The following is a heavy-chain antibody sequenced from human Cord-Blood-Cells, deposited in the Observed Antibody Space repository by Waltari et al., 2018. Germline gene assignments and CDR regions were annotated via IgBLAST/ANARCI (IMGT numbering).Heavy chain of an antibody. J-gene: IGHJ4*02. CDR3: ARGGAPNYYDSSGYYYR. V-gene: IGHV4-34*01. D-gene: IGHD3-22*01. CDR2: INHSGST. CDR1: GGSFRGYY. Sequence: QVQLQQWGAGLLKPSETLSLTCAVYGGSFRGYYWRCIRRPPGKGLEWIGEINHSGSTNYNPSLKSRVTISVDTSKNQFSLKLSSVTAADTAVYYCARGGAPNYYDSSGYYYRWGQGTLVTVSS.